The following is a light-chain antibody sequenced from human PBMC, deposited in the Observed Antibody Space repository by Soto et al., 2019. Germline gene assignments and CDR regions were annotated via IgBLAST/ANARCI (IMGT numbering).Light chain of an antibody. CDR2: DVN. CDR1: SSDVGGYIF. CDR3: SSYTTSSTLLI. J-gene: IGLJ2*01. Sequence: QSALTQPPSASGSPGQSVTISCTGTSSDVGGYIFVSWYQQHPGKAPKLMIYDVNKRPSGVPDRFSGSKSDNTASLTVSGLQAEDEADYYCSSYTTSSTLLIFGGGTKLTVL. V-gene: IGLV2-8*01.